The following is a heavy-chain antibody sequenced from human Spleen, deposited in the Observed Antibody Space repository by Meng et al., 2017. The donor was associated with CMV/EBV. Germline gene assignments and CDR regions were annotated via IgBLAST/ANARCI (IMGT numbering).Heavy chain of an antibody. V-gene: IGHV3-21*01. CDR2: ISSTSIYI. J-gene: IGHJ6*02. D-gene: IGHD5-18*01. CDR1: GFTFSSYW. CDR3: ARDNTYGNYYYGMDV. Sequence: GESLKISCAASGFTFSSYWMSRVRQAPGRGLEWVSSISSTSIYIHYADSLKGRFTISRDNAKNSLYLQMHSLRAEDTAVYYCARDNTYGNYYYGMDVWGQGTTVTVSS.